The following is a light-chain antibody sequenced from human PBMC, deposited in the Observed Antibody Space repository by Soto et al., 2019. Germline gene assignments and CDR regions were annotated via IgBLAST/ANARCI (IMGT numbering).Light chain of an antibody. CDR3: SSYAGSNNFVV. J-gene: IGLJ2*01. CDR2: EVS. V-gene: IGLV2-8*01. Sequence: QSALTQPPSASGSPGQSVTISCTGTSSDVGGYNFVSWYEQHPVKAPKLMIYEVSKRPSGVPDRFSGSKTGNTASLTVSGLQADDEAVYYCSSYAGSNNFVVFGGGTKLTVL. CDR1: SSDVGGYNF.